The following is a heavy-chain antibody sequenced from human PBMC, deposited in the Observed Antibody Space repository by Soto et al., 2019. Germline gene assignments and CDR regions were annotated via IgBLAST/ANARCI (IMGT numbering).Heavy chain of an antibody. D-gene: IGHD2-21*02. CDR2: ISSSGGNT. Sequence: EVQLLESGGGLVQPGGSLRLSCAASGFTFTSYTMSWVRQAPGKGLEWVSGISSSGGNTYYADSVKGRFTISRDNSKNTLYLQMNSLRADDTAAYYCARVGTALYFDHWGQGTLVSVSS. CDR1: GFTFTSYT. J-gene: IGHJ4*02. CDR3: ARVGTALYFDH. V-gene: IGHV3-23*01.